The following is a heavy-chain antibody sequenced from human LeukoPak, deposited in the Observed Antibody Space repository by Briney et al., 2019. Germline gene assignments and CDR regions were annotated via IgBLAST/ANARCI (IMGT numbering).Heavy chain of an antibody. Sequence: PGGSLRLSCVASGFTFRSYGMHWVRQAPGKGLEWVAVISYDGSNKYYADSVKGRFTISRDNSKSTLYLQMNSLRAEDTAVYYCANSMGITIFGVVEDWGQGTLVTVSS. CDR1: GFTFRSYG. D-gene: IGHD3-3*01. CDR2: ISYDGSNK. CDR3: ANSMGITIFGVVED. V-gene: IGHV3-30*18. J-gene: IGHJ4*02.